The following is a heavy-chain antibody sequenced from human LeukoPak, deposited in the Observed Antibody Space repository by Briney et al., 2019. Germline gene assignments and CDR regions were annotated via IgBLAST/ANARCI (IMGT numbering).Heavy chain of an antibody. CDR2: ISSSSSYI. CDR3: ARGGRGYCSSTSCYTNYYYYMDV. CDR1: GFTFSSNS. Sequence: GGSLRLSCAASGFTFSSNSMNWVRQAPGKGLEWVSSISSSSSYIYYADSVKGRFTISRDNAKNSLYLQMNSLRAEDTAVYYCARGGRGYCSSTSCYTNYYYYMDVWGKGTTVTVSS. V-gene: IGHV3-21*01. D-gene: IGHD2-2*02. J-gene: IGHJ6*03.